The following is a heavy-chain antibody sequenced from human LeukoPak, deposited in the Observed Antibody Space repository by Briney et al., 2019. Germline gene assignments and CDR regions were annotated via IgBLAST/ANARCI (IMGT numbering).Heavy chain of an antibody. Sequence: SETLSLTCAVYGGSFSGYYWSWIRQPPGKGPEWIGEINHSGSTNYNPSLKSRVTISVDMSKNQFSLKLSSVTAADTAVYYCARGPPAKPGTGYYYGMDVWGQGTTVTVSS. D-gene: IGHD2-2*01. CDR2: INHSGST. CDR3: ARGPPAKPGTGYYYGMDV. CDR1: GGSFSGYY. V-gene: IGHV4-34*01. J-gene: IGHJ6*02.